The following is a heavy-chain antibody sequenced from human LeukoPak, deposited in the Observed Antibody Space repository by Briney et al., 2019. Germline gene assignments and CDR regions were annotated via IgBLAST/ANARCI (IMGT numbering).Heavy chain of an antibody. CDR2: IYTSGST. Sequence: SETLSLTCTVSGGSISSDSYYWSWIRQPAGKGLEWIGRIYTSGSTNYNPSLKSRVTISVDTSKNQFSLTLSSVTAADTAVYYCARTITVAGKYYFDYWGQGTLVTVSS. V-gene: IGHV4-61*02. D-gene: IGHD6-19*01. CDR1: GGSISSDSYY. J-gene: IGHJ4*02. CDR3: ARTITVAGKYYFDY.